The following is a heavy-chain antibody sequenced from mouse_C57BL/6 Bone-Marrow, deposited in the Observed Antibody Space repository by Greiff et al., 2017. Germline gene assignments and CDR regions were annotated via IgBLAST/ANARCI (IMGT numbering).Heavy chain of an antibody. CDR1: GFNIKDDY. J-gene: IGHJ2*01. CDR3: TTRLYYFDY. CDR2: IDPENGDT. Sequence: DVQLQESGAELVRPGASVKLSCTASGFNIKDDYMHWVKQRPEQGLEWIGWIDPENGDTEYASKFQGKATITADTSSNPAYLQLSSLTSEDTAVYCCTTRLYYFDYWGQGTTLTVSS. V-gene: IGHV14-4*01.